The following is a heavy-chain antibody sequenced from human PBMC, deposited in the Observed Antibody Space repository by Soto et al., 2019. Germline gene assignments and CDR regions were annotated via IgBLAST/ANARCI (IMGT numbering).Heavy chain of an antibody. J-gene: IGHJ4*02. CDR2: THHSGNT. CDR3: ARGSGLWWEGY. V-gene: IGHV4-34*02. Sequence: QVQLQQWGAGLLKPSETLSLTCAVSGGSFNGYYWSWIRHPPGKGLEWIGETHHSGNTKYNPSLMSRVTISVATSKKQFSLMLTSVTAADTAVYYCARGSGLWWEGYWGQGTLVTVSS. CDR1: GGSFNGYY. D-gene: IGHD2-21*01.